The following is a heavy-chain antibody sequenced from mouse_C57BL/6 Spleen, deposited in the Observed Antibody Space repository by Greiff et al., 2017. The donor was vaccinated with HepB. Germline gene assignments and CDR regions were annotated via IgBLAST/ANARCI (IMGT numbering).Heavy chain of an antibody. D-gene: IGHD2-5*01. V-gene: IGHV14-3*01. CDR2: IDPANGNT. Sequence: EVQRVESVAELVRPGASVKLSCTASGFNIKNTYMHWVKQRPEQGLEWIGRIDPANGNTKYAPKFQGKATITAVTSSKTAYLQLSSLTSEDTAIYYCARGGYSNLAWFAYWGQGTLVTVSA. J-gene: IGHJ3*01. CDR3: ARGGYSNLAWFAY. CDR1: GFNIKNTY.